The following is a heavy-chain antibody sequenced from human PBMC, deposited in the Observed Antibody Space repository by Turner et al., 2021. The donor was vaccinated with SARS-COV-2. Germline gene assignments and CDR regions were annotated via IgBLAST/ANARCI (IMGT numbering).Heavy chain of an antibody. CDR1: GFTFSSYG. V-gene: IGHV3-30*18. Sequence: QVQLVESGGGVVQPGRSLRLSCAASGFTFSSYGMHWVRQAPGKGLEWVAVTSYDGSNKYYADSVKGRFTISRDNSKNTLYLQMNSPRAEDTAVYYCAKQQGLYSNPMYYFDYWGQGTLVTVSS. CDR2: TSYDGSNK. J-gene: IGHJ4*02. D-gene: IGHD4-4*01. CDR3: AKQQGLYSNPMYYFDY.